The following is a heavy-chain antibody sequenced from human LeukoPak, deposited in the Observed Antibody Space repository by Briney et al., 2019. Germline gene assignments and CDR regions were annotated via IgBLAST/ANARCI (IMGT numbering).Heavy chain of an antibody. CDR2: ISSSSSYI. V-gene: IGHV3-21*01. D-gene: IGHD3-22*01. J-gene: IGHJ3*02. CDR1: GFTFSSYT. CDR3: ARDGGYYYDSSGYYYVLYAFDI. Sequence: GGSLRLSCAASGFTFSSYTVNWVRQAPGKGLEWVSSISSSSSYIYYADSVKGRFTISRDNAKNSLYLQMNSLRAEDTAVYYCARDGGYYYDSSGYYYVLYAFDIWGQGTMVTVSS.